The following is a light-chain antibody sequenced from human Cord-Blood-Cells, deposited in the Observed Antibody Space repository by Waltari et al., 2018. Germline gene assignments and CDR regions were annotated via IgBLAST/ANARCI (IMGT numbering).Light chain of an antibody. CDR2: AAS. V-gene: IGKV1-39*01. Sequence: DHQMTQTPPSLSAAVGDRVTSTCRARQSISSYLNWYQQKPGKAPQLLIYAASSLQSGVPSTFSASGSGSDFPLTISRLLPADFATYDRPQSYSTPVPLGQGTRLAL. CDR1: QSISSY. J-gene: IGKJ5*01. CDR3: PQSYSTPVP.